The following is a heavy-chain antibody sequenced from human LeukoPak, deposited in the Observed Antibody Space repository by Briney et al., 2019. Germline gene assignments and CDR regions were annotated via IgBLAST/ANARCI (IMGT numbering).Heavy chain of an antibody. CDR3: VRQFAS. CDR1: GFTFGDHI. Sequence: GVSLRLSCAASGFTFGDHIINWVRQLPGKRLEWVAYVSGSGSTVYYADSVKGRFTVSRDNGKSSLYLQMNSLRVEDTALYYCVRQFASWGQGTLVTVSS. CDR2: VSGSGSTV. J-gene: IGHJ4*02. V-gene: IGHV3-48*01.